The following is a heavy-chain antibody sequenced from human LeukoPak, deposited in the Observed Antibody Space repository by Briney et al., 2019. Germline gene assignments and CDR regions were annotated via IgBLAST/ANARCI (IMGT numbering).Heavy chain of an antibody. V-gene: IGHV7-4-1*02. CDR2: INTNTGNP. CDR3: ARPKYCSSTSCLVYFDY. Sequence: ASVKVSCKASGYTFTSYAMNWVRQAPGQGLEWMGWINTNTGNPTYAQGFTGRFVFSLDTSVSTAYLQISSLKAEDTAVYYCARPKYCSSTSCLVYFDYWGQGTLVTVSS. D-gene: IGHD2-2*01. J-gene: IGHJ4*02. CDR1: GYTFTSYA.